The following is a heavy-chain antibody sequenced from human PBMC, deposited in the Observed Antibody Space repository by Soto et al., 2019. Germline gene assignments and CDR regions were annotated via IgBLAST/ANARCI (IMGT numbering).Heavy chain of an antibody. V-gene: IGHV1-24*01. Sequence: ASVKVSYKVSGYTLTELSMHWVRQAPGKGLEWMGGFDPEDGETIYAQKFQGRVTMTEDTSTDTAYMELSSLRSEDTAVYYCATPWEDMVRGVNDAFDIWGQGTMVTVSS. CDR3: ATPWEDMVRGVNDAFDI. J-gene: IGHJ3*02. CDR2: FDPEDGET. D-gene: IGHD3-10*01. CDR1: GYTLTELS.